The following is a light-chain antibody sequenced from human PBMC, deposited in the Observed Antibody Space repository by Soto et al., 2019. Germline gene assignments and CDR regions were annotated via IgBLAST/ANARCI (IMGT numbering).Light chain of an antibody. Sequence: QSALTQPPSASGSPGQSVTISCTGTSSDVGACNYVSWVQQHPGKAPTLMIYEVSKRPSGVPDRFSDSKSGSTASLTVSGLQAEDEADYYCSSCAGRNNLVFGGGTKLTV. CDR3: SSCAGRNNLV. CDR1: SSDVGACNY. J-gene: IGLJ2*01. V-gene: IGLV2-8*01. CDR2: EVS.